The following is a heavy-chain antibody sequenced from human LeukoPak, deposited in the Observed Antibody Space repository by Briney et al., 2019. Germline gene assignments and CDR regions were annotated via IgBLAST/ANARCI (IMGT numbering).Heavy chain of an antibody. Sequence: PGGSLRLSCVASGSTFSSYWMHWVRQAPGKGLVWVSRISLDGSTTTSADSVKGRFIISRDNAKTTLYLQMHSLRAEDTAVYYCARYYGLIDYWGQGTLVTVSS. CDR2: ISLDGSTT. J-gene: IGHJ4*02. V-gene: IGHV3-74*01. D-gene: IGHD3-10*01. CDR3: ARYYGLIDY. CDR1: GSTFSSYW.